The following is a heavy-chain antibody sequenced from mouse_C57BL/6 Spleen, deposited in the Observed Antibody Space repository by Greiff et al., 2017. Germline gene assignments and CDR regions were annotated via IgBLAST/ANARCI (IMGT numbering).Heavy chain of an antibody. J-gene: IGHJ4*01. V-gene: IGHV5-6*01. CDR1: GFTFSSYG. CDR3: ARAGTSYAMDY. CDR2: ISSGGGYT. D-gene: IGHD3-3*01. Sequence: EVKLVESGGDLVKPGGSLKLSCAASGFTFSSYGMSWVRQTPDKRLEWVATISSGGGYTYYPDSVKGRFTISRDKAKNTLYMQMSSLKSEDTAMYYCARAGTSYAMDYWGQGTSVTVSS.